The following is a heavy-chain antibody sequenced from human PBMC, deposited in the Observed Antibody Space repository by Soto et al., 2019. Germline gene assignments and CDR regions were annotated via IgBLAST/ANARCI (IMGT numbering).Heavy chain of an antibody. D-gene: IGHD2-15*01. CDR1: GFSFSTTGAG. CDR3: AYRRGGSSSGGNFDY. V-gene: IGHV2-5*01. Sequence: QIALKESGPTLVKPSQTLTLTCTFSGFSFSTTGAGVCWIRQPPGKALEWLALIFWNDAKRYSPSLRSRLTIIKDTSKNQVVLTMTNVDPVDTATYYCAYRRGGSSSGGNFDYWGQGTPVTVYS. CDR2: IFWNDAK. J-gene: IGHJ4*02.